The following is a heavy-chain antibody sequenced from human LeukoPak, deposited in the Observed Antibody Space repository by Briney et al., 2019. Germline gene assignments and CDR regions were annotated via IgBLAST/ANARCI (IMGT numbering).Heavy chain of an antibody. D-gene: IGHD6-19*01. J-gene: IGHJ4*02. CDR2: ISGSGGST. V-gene: IGHV3-23*01. CDR1: GFTFSSYA. Sequence: GGSLRLSCAASGFTFSSYAMSWVRQAPGKGLEWVSAISGSGGSTYYADSVKGRFTISRDNSKNTLYLQMDGLRAEDTAVYYCAKELSIAVAVKDYWGQGTLVTVSS. CDR3: AKELSIAVAVKDY.